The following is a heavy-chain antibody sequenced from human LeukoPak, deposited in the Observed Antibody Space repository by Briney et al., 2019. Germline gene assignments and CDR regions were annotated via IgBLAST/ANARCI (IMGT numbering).Heavy chain of an antibody. V-gene: IGHV4-31*11. Sequence: SETLSLTCAVSGGSISSGGYYCSWVRQHPGKGLEWIGYIYYTGSTYYNSSLESRLTISVDTSKNQFSLKLSSVTAADTAVYYCARLPLIWGQGTMVTVSS. CDR1: GGSISSGGYY. CDR3: ARLPLI. J-gene: IGHJ3*02. CDR2: IYYTGST.